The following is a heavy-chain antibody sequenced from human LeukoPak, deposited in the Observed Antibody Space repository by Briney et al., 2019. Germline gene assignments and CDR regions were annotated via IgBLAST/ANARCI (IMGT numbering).Heavy chain of an antibody. CDR2: ISGSGGST. V-gene: IGHV3-23*01. D-gene: IGHD2-2*02. Sequence: GGSLRLSCAASGFTFSSYAMSWVHQAPGKGLEWVSAISGSGGSTYYADSVKGRFTISRDNSKNTLYLQMNSLRAEDTAVYYCAKDYKRGDIVVVPAAIRFDPWGQGTLVTVSS. CDR3: AKDYKRGDIVVVPAAIRFDP. CDR1: GFTFSSYA. J-gene: IGHJ5*02.